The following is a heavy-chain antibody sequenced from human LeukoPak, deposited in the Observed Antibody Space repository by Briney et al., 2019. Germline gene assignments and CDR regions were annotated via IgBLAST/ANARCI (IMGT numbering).Heavy chain of an antibody. CDR3: ARDPGDY. V-gene: IGHV3-48*03. CDR2: ISSSGSTI. J-gene: IGHJ4*02. Sequence: PGGPLGFSGQPSGFTFSSFEINWFGRAPGKGLGWVSYISSSGSTIYYADSVKGRFTISRDNAKNSLYLQMNSLRVEDTAVYYCARDPGDYWGQGTLVTVSS. CDR1: GFTFSSFE.